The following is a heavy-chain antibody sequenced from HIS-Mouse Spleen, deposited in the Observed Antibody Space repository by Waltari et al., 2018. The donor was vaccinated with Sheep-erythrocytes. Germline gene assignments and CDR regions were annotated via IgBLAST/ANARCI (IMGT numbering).Heavy chain of an antibody. Sequence: EVQLVVSGGGLVKPGGSLGLSCSASGFTFSRYSMNWVRQAPGKGLEWVSSISSSSSNIYYADSVKGRFTISRDNAKNSLYLQMNSLRAEDTAVYYCARDSSSWYALDYWGQGTLVTVSS. V-gene: IGHV3-21*01. CDR2: ISSSSSNI. D-gene: IGHD6-13*01. J-gene: IGHJ4*02. CDR3: ARDSSSWYALDY. CDR1: GFTFSRYS.